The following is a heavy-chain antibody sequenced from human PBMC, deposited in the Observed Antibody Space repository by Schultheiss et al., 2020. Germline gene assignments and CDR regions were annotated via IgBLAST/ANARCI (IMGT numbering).Heavy chain of an antibody. V-gene: IGHV4-61*05. CDR3: ARVARSGSYYQHYYFDY. Sequence: SETLSLTCTVSGGSISSSSYYWTWIRQSPGMGLEWIGYIYYSGSTNYNPSLKSRVTISVDTSKNQFSLKLSSVTAADTAVYYCARVARSGSYYQHYYFDYWGQGTLVTVSS. CDR1: GGSISSSSYY. J-gene: IGHJ4*02. D-gene: IGHD3-10*01. CDR2: IYYSGST.